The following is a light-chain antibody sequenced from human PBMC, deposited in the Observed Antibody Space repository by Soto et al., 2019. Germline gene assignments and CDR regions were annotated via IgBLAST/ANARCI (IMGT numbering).Light chain of an antibody. CDR3: QQYNSYWT. CDR1: QSISSW. CDR2: KAS. V-gene: IGKV1-5*03. J-gene: IGKJ1*01. Sequence: DIQMTQSPSTLSASVGDRVTITCRASQSISSWLAWYQQKPGKAPKLLLYKASSLKSGVPSRFSRSGSGTEFTLTISSLQPDDFATYYCQQYNSYWTFGQGTKVEIK.